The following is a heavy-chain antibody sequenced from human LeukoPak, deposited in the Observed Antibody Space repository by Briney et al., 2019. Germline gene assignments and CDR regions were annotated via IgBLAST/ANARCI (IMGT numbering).Heavy chain of an antibody. V-gene: IGHV3-48*03. CDR2: ISSSGSTI. D-gene: IGHD2-8*02. Sequence: GGSLRLSCAASGFTFSSYEMNWVRQAPGKGLEWVSYISSSGSTIYYADSVKGRFTISRDNSKSTLSLQMNSLRVEDTAIYYCATYRQVLLPFESWGQGTLVTVSS. CDR1: GFTFSSYE. J-gene: IGHJ4*02. CDR3: ATYRQVLLPFES.